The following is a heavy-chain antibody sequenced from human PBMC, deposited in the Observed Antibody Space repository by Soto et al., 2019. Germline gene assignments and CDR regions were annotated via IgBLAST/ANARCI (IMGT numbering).Heavy chain of an antibody. J-gene: IGHJ4*02. CDR3: ARDLNTVTTGNFDY. Sequence: SLRPSCAASGFTFSSYSMNLVRQTPGKGLEWVSSISSSSSYIYYADSVKGRFTISRDNAKNSLYLQMNSLRAEDTAVYYCARDLNTVTTGNFDYWGQGTLVTVSS. CDR1: GFTFSSYS. V-gene: IGHV3-21*01. D-gene: IGHD4-17*01. CDR2: ISSSSSYI.